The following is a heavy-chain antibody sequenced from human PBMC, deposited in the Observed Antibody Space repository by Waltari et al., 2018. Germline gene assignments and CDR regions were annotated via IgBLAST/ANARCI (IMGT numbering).Heavy chain of an antibody. D-gene: IGHD3-3*01. V-gene: IGHV4-38-2*02. Sequence: QVQLQESGPGLVKPSETLSLTCSVSGSSISSGYYWGWIRQPPGWGLEWIGRIYHSGSTYYNPSLRSRVTISLDTSKNQFSLKLTSVTAADTAVYYCAREGDGAAIFGVVHHMGAWGKGTTVTISS. CDR2: IYHSGST. CDR3: AREGDGAAIFGVVHHMGA. J-gene: IGHJ6*04. CDR1: GSSISSGYY.